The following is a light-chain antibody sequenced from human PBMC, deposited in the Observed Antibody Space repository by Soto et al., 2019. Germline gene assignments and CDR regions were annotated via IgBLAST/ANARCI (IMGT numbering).Light chain of an antibody. Sequence: EIVMTQSPATLSVSPGERATLSCRASQSISNFLAWYQQKPGQAPRLLIYGASSRATGIPDRFSGSGSGTDFTLTISRLEPEDFAVYYCQQYGSSPWTFGQGTKVDIK. V-gene: IGKV3-20*01. J-gene: IGKJ1*01. CDR3: QQYGSSPWT. CDR1: QSISNF. CDR2: GAS.